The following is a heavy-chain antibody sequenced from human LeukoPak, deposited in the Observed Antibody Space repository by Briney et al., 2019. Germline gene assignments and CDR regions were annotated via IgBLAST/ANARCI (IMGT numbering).Heavy chain of an antibody. CDR2: ISSSSSYI. CDR1: GFTFSSCS. J-gene: IGHJ3*02. V-gene: IGHV3-21*01. D-gene: IGHD3-9*01. Sequence: GGSLRLSCAASGFTFSSCSMNWVRQAPGKGLEWVSSISSSSSYIYYADSVKGRFTISRDNAKNSLYLQMNSLRAEDTAVYYCAKDPPHSYYDILTGYPSNDAFDIWGQGTMVTVSS. CDR3: AKDPPHSYYDILTGYPSNDAFDI.